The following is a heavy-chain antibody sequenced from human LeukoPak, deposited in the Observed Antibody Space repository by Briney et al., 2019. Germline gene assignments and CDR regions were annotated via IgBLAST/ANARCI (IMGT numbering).Heavy chain of an antibody. CDR3: AREQRYCGSTSCYSFFDY. CDR2: VNWNGDST. Sequence: GGSLRLSCAASRFPFADYGMRWVRQAPGEGLGWVSGVNWNGDSTGYGDSVKVRFTISRDNARNSLYLQMNSLRAEDTAFYYCAREQRYCGSTSCYSFFDYWGQGTLVTVSS. CDR1: RFPFADYG. J-gene: IGHJ4*02. V-gene: IGHV3-20*04. D-gene: IGHD2-2*01.